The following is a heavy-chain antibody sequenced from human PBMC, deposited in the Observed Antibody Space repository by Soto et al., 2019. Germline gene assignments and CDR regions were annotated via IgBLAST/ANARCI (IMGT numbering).Heavy chain of an antibody. J-gene: IGHJ4*02. Sequence: GGSLRLSCAASGFTFSSYAMSWVRQAPGKGLEWVSAISGSGGSTYYADSVKGRFTISRDNSKNTLYLQMNSLRAEDTAVYYCAKDGGYYDFWSGYYKGFDYWGQGTLVTVSS. CDR2: ISGSGGST. D-gene: IGHD3-3*01. CDR1: GFTFSSYA. V-gene: IGHV3-23*01. CDR3: AKDGGYYDFWSGYYKGFDY.